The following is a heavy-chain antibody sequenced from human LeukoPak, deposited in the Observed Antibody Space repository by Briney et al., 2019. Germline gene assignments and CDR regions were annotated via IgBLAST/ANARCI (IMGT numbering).Heavy chain of an antibody. Sequence: GGSLRLSCAASGFTFSSYAMSWVRQAPGKGLEWVSAISGSGGSTYYADSVKGRFTISRDNSKNTLYLQMNSLRAEDTAVYYCAKEEYSSSWYGSRGAFDIWGQGTMVTVSS. CDR2: ISGSGGST. CDR1: GFTFSSYA. D-gene: IGHD6-13*01. CDR3: AKEEYSSSWYGSRGAFDI. J-gene: IGHJ3*02. V-gene: IGHV3-23*01.